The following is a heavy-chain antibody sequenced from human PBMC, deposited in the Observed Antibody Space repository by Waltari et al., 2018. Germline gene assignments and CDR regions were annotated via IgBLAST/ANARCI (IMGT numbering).Heavy chain of an antibody. CDR2: IYYSGSS. J-gene: IGHJ4*02. V-gene: IGHV4-39*07. CDR3: ARVLIRTSGLNFDS. Sequence: QQESGPSLVKPSGTLSLTCTVSYWSISSRSYYWGWIRLAPGKGLEWIGHIYYSGSSYHNPSLKSRITMSVDSSKNQFSLTLSSVTAADTAVYYCARVLIRTSGLNFDSWGQGSLVTVSS. D-gene: IGHD3-16*01. CDR1: YWSISSRSYY.